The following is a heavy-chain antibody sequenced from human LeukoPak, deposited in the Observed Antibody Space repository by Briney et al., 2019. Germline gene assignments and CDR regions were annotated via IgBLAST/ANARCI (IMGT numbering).Heavy chain of an antibody. CDR3: ARDKIVGATHFDY. D-gene: IGHD1-26*01. V-gene: IGHV3-15*01. CDR2: IKSKTDGGTT. CDR1: GFTFSNAW. Sequence: SGGSLRLSCAASGFTFSNAWMSWVRQAPGKGLEWVGRIKSKTDGGTTDYAAPVKGRFTISRDDSKNTLYLQMNSLRAEDTAVYYCARDKIVGATHFDYWGQGTLVTVSS. J-gene: IGHJ4*02.